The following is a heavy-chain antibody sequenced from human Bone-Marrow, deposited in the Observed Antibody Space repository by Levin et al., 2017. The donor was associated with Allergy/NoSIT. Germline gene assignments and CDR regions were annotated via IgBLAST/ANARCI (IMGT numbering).Heavy chain of an antibody. CDR3: ARHGDCSSTSCYVFARDYYYYMDV. CDR2: IDPSDSYT. V-gene: IGHV5-10-1*01. J-gene: IGHJ6*03. D-gene: IGHD2-2*01. Sequence: ASVKVSCKGSGYSFTSYWISWVRQMPGKGLEWMGRIDPSDSYTNYSPSFQGHVTISADKSISTAYLQWSSLKASDTAMYYCARHGDCSSTSCYVFARDYYYYMDVWGKGTTVTVSS. CDR1: GYSFTSYW.